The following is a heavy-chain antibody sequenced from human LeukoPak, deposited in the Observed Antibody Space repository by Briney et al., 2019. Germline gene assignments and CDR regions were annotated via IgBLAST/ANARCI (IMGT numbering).Heavy chain of an antibody. CDR3: ARHEYSGSYYGLSWFDP. Sequence: SETLSLTCTASGGSISSSGYYCGWIRHPPGNELYLLPRIYYSGNTYYCPSLKSPVAISVDTSKHQLSLKLSSLTAADTAVYYCARHEYSGSYYGLSWFDPWGQGTLVTVSS. D-gene: IGHD1-26*01. J-gene: IGHJ5*02. CDR1: GGSISSSGYY. V-gene: IGHV4-39*01. CDR2: IYYSGNT.